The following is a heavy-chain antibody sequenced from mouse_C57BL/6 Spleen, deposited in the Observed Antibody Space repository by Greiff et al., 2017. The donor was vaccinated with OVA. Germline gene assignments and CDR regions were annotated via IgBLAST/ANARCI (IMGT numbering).Heavy chain of an antibody. D-gene: IGHD1-1*01. Sequence: QVQLKESGPELVKPGASVKISCKASGYAFSSSWMNWVKQRPGKGLEWIGRIYPGDGDTNYNGKFKGKATLTAAKSSSTSYMQISSLTSEDSAVYFCARPLYYYGSAGYVDVWGTGTTVTVSS. CDR2: IYPGDGDT. V-gene: IGHV1-82*01. J-gene: IGHJ1*03. CDR3: ARPLYYYGSAGYVDV. CDR1: GYAFSSSW.